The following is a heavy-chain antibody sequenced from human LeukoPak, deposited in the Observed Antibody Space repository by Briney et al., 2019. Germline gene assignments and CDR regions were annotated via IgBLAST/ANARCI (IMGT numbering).Heavy chain of an antibody. D-gene: IGHD1-1*01. Sequence: PGGSQRLSCAAAGFTFSSNWMHWVRQAPGKGLEWVSGINWNGGSTGYADSVKGRFTISRDNAKNSLYLQMNSLRAEDTALYYCARGYGRREHAFDIWGQGTMVTVSS. CDR3: ARGYGRREHAFDI. V-gene: IGHV3-20*04. CDR2: INWNGGST. J-gene: IGHJ3*02. CDR1: GFTFSSNW.